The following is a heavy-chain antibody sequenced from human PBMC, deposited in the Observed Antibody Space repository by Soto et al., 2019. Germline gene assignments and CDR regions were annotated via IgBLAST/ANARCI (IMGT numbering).Heavy chain of an antibody. CDR3: ARTSPLRITGTSPYDGMDV. CDR2: ISAYNGNT. V-gene: IGHV1-18*01. Sequence: QVQLVQSGAEVKKPGASVKVSCKASGYTFTSYGISWVRQAPGQGLEWMGWISAYNGNTNYAQKLQGRVTMTTDTSTSTAYMERRSLGSDDTSVYYCARTSPLRITGTSPYDGMDVWGQGTTVTVSS. J-gene: IGHJ6*02. CDR1: GYTFTSYG. D-gene: IGHD1-20*01.